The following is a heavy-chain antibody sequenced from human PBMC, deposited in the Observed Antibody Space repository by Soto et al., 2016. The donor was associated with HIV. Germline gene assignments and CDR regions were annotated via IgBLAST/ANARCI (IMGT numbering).Heavy chain of an antibody. J-gene: IGHJ6*03. CDR3: SRVQGGYSYGVYYYYMDV. D-gene: IGHD5-18*01. CDR2: INPNSGGT. CDR1: GYTFTGYY. Sequence: QVQLVQSGAEVKKPGASVNVSCKASGYTFTGYYMHWVRQAPGQGLEWMGWINPNSGGTNYAQKFQGRVTMTRDTSITTAYMDLSSLRSDDTAVYYCSRVQGGYSYGVYYYYMDVWGKGTTVTVSS. V-gene: IGHV1-2*02.